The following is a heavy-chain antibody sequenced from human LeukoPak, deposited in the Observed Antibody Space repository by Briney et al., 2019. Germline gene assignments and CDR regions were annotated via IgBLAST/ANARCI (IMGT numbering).Heavy chain of an antibody. J-gene: IGHJ4*02. CDR1: GFTFSTSW. CDR3: ARDGEAASGYASEGFDS. D-gene: IGHD5-12*01. Sequence: VGSLRLSCAASGFTFSTSWMHWVRQAPGEGLVWVSRIKSDESSTTYADSVKGRFTISRDNTKNTVYLQMNSLRVEDTAVYYCARDGEAASGYASEGFDSWGQGTLVTVYS. CDR2: IKSDESST. V-gene: IGHV3-74*01.